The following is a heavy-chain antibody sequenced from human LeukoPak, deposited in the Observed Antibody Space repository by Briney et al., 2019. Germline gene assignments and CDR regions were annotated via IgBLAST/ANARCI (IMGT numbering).Heavy chain of an antibody. J-gene: IGHJ4*02. CDR3: ARTVPGHPDDYFDY. D-gene: IGHD6-19*01. CDR2: MNQDGSAI. CDR1: GFTFSRHW. Sequence: AGGSLRLSCAASGFTFSRHWMSWVRQAPGKGLERVAHMNQDGSAIYSIDSVKGRFTISIDNDKNSLYLHMSGLTVADTAVYYCARTVPGHPDDYFDYWGQGTLVTVSS. V-gene: IGHV3-7*01.